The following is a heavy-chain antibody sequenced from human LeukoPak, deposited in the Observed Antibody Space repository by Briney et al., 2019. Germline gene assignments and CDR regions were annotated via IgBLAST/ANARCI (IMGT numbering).Heavy chain of an antibody. D-gene: IGHD2-15*01. CDR1: GGSISSSSYY. CDR3: ARSGGGSCYKINNYYYGMDV. Sequence: PSETLSLTCTVSGGSISSSSYYWGWIRQPPGKGLEWIGSIYYSGSTYYNPSLKSRVTISVDTSKNQFSLKLSSVTAADTAVYYCARSGGGSCYKINNYYYGMDVWGQGTTVTVSS. CDR2: IYYSGST. J-gene: IGHJ6*02. V-gene: IGHV4-39*01.